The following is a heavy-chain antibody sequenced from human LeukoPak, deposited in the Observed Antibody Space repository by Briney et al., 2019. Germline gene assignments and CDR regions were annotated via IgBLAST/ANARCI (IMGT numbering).Heavy chain of an antibody. V-gene: IGHV1-2*06. CDR2: INPNSGGT. CDR3: ARAVSSGWYQDY. D-gene: IGHD6-19*01. Sequence: ASVKVSCKASGYTFTGYYIHWVRQAPGQGLEWMGRINPNSGGTNYAQKFQGRVTMTRDTSISTAYMELSRLRSDDTAVYYCARAVSSGWYQDYWGQGTLVTVSS. CDR1: GYTFTGYY. J-gene: IGHJ4*02.